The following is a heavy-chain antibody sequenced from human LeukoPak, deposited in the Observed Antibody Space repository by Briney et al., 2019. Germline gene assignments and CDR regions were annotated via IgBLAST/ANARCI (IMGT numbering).Heavy chain of an antibody. V-gene: IGHV4-34*01. CDR1: GGSFSGYY. D-gene: IGHD2-2*01. J-gene: IGHJ4*02. CDR2: INHSGST. Sequence: PSETLSLTCAVYGGSFSGYYWSWIRQPPGKGLEWIGEINHSGSTNYNPSLKSRVTISVDTSKNQFSLKLSSVTAADTAMYYCARGSPYCSSTSCYLDYRGQGTLVTVSS. CDR3: ARGSPYCSSTSCYLDY.